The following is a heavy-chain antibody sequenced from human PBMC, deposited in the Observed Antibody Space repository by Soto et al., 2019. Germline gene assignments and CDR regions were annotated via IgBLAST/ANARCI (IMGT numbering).Heavy chain of an antibody. J-gene: IGHJ4*02. D-gene: IGHD6-25*01. CDR1: GYTFTNYV. CDR3: ARSGERPFDH. Sequence: QVQLVQSGAEVKKPGASVKVSCTASGYTFTNYVINWVRQAPGQGLEWMGWISPLNGNTKYAQKVQGRVTVTTDTSTKTVYMESSGLRYADTALYFCARSGERPFDHGGQGSLVTVSS. CDR2: ISPLNGNT. V-gene: IGHV1-18*01.